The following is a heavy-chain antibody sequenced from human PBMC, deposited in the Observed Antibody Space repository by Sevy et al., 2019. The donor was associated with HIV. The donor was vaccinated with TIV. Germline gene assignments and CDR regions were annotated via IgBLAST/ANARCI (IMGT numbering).Heavy chain of an antibody. D-gene: IGHD2-15*01. CDR2: IISDTADT. V-gene: IGHV1-18*04. CDR3: ARRRVPNIQNSSLDN. Sequence: ASVKVSCQTSGYTFIDYDVHWVQQAPGQGLQWMGWIISDTADTNYAPKLQGRITLTADKSRRIVYMDLRSLTSDDTAVYYCARRRVPNIQNSSLDNRGRGTLVTVSS. CDR1: GYTFIDYD. J-gene: IGHJ4*02.